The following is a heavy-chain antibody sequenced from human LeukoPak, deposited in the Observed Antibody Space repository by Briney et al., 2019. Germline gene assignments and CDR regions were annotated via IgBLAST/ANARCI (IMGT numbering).Heavy chain of an antibody. D-gene: IGHD1-1*01. J-gene: IGHJ5*02. CDR3: ARLGLEVGGPNWFDP. V-gene: IGHV3-7*01. CDR1: GFSFSSNW. CDR2: IKQDGSQK. Sequence: GGSLRLSCAAPGFSFSSNWMGWVRQAPGKGLEWVAHIKQDGSQKYYLDSVKGRFTISRDNAKNSLYLQMNSLRVEDTAVYYCARLGLEVGGPNWFDPWGQGTLVTVSS.